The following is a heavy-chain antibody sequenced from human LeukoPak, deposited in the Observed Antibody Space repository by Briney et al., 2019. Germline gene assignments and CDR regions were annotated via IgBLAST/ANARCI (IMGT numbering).Heavy chain of an antibody. CDR2: VSISSGTI. CDR1: GFTFSCHN. D-gene: IGHD3-16*01. J-gene: IGHJ4*02. Sequence: GGSLRLSCAASGFTFSCHNMNWVRQAPGKGLEWISFVSISSGTIYYADSVKGRFRISRDNAKSSLDLEMNSLRAEDTAVYYCARAMSTFGGVRNYFDSWGQGTLVTVSS. V-gene: IGHV3-48*04. CDR3: ARAMSTFGGVRNYFDS.